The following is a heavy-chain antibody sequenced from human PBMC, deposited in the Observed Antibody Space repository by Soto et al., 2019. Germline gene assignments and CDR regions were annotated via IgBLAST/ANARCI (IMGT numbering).Heavy chain of an antibody. CDR1: GGSISSGGYY. CDR2: IYYSGST. Sequence: SETLSLTCTVSGGSISSGGYYWSWIRQHPGKGLEWIGYIYYSGSTYCNPSLKSRVTISVDTSKNQFSLKLSSVTAADTAVYYCASGSARYGYSSSAWDSLYWFDPWGQGTLVTVS. J-gene: IGHJ5*02. V-gene: IGHV4-31*03. CDR3: ASGSARYGYSSSAWDSLYWFDP. D-gene: IGHD6-6*01.